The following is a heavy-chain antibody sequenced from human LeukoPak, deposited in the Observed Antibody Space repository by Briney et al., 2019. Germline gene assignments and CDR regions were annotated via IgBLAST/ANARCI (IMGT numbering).Heavy chain of an antibody. D-gene: IGHD3-22*01. CDR3: ATQARDHYYDSSGYPYYYYYYMDV. Sequence: ASVKVSCKVSGYTLTELSMHWVRQAPGKGLEWMGGFDPEDGETIYAQKFQGRVTMTEDTSTDTAYMELSSLRSEDTAVYYCATQARDHYYDSSGYPYYYYYYMDVWGKGTTVTVSS. J-gene: IGHJ6*03. V-gene: IGHV1-24*01. CDR1: GYTLTELS. CDR2: FDPEDGET.